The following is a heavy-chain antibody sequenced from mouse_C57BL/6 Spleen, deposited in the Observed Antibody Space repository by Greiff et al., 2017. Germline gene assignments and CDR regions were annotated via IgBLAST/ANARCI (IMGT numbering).Heavy chain of an antibody. CDR2: INPSAGGT. J-gene: IGHJ4*01. D-gene: IGHD1-1*01. CDR3: ARSRDYCSSYYYYAMDY. CDR1: GYSFTGYY. Sequence: EVQLLESGPELVKPGASVKISCTASGYSFTGYYMSWVKQSPEKSLEWIGEINPSAGGTTYNQKFKAKVTLTVDKSSSTAYMQLKSLTSEDSAVYYCARSRDYCSSYYYYAMDYWGQGTSVTVSS. V-gene: IGHV1-42*01.